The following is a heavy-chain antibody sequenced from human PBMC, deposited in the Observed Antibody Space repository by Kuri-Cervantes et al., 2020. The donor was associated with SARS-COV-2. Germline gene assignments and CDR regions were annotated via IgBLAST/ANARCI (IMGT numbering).Heavy chain of an antibody. D-gene: IGHD2-21*01. CDR3: ARGGIVAEIDY. Sequence: GESLKISCAASGFTFSSYSMNWVRQAPGKGLEWVSSISSSDSYIYYADSVKGRFTISRDNAKNSLYLQMNSLRAEDTAAYYCARGGIVAEIDYWGQGTLVTGSS. J-gene: IGHJ4*02. CDR2: ISSSDSYI. V-gene: IGHV3-21*01. CDR1: GFTFSSYS.